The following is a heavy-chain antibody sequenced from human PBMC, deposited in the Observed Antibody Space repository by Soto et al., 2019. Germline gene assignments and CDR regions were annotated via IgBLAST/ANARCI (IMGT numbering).Heavy chain of an antibody. J-gene: IGHJ6*02. CDR2: INHSGST. D-gene: IGHD3-10*01. CDR3: ARGRGMVRGVIMVRKIDYYCYYGMDV. CDR1: GGSFSGYY. V-gene: IGHV4-34*01. Sequence: ETLSLTCAVYGGSFSGYYWSWIRQPPGKGLEWIGEINHSGSTNYNPSLKSRVTISVDTSKNQFSLKLSSVTAADTAVYYCARGRGMVRGVIMVRKIDYYCYYGMDVWGQGTTVTVSS.